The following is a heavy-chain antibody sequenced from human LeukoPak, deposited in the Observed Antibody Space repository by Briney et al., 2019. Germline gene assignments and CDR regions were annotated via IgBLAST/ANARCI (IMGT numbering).Heavy chain of an antibody. CDR2: VWYDGSNK. J-gene: IGHJ2*01. V-gene: IGHV3-33*01. CDR1: GFTFSSCG. Sequence: GGSLRLSCVASGFTFSSCGMHWVRQAPGKGLEWVAVVWYDGSNKYYADSVKGRFTISRDNSKNTLYLQMNSLRAEDMAVYYCARVIAAAGRPNWYFDLWGRGTLVTVSS. D-gene: IGHD6-13*01. CDR3: ARVIAAAGRPNWYFDL.